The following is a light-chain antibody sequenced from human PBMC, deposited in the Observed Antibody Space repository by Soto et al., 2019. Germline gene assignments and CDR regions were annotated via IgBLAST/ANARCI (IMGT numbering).Light chain of an antibody. CDR1: QSVSNY. Sequence: EIVLTQSPATLSVSPGERATLSCRASQSVSNYLAWFRQKPGQAPRLLIYDASNRATGIPARFSGSGSGTDFTLTINSLEPEDFAVYYCQLRGNWPPFTFGPGTRVDIK. V-gene: IGKV3-11*01. J-gene: IGKJ3*01. CDR3: QLRGNWPPFT. CDR2: DAS.